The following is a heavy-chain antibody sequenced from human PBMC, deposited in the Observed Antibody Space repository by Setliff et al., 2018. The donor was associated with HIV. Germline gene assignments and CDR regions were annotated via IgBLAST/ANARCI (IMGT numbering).Heavy chain of an antibody. D-gene: IGHD6-6*01. Sequence: GGSLRLSCAASGFTLSPYGMHWVRQAPGKGLEWVAVIWYDGSNKYYAESVKGRFTISRDNAKNTVYLQMNSLRAEDTAVYYCAKYSSSWSYYSYYMNVWGKGTTVTVSS. J-gene: IGHJ6*03. V-gene: IGHV3-33*06. CDR3: AKYSSSWSYYSYYMNV. CDR1: GFTLSPYG. CDR2: IWYDGSNK.